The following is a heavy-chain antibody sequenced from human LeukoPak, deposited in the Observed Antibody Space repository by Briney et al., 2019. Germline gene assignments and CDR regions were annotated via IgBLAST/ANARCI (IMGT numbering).Heavy chain of an antibody. J-gene: IGHJ4*02. Sequence: SETLSLTCTVSGGSISSYYWSWLRQPPGKGVEWIGYIYYSGSTNYNPSLKSRVTISVDTSKNQFSLKLSSVTAADTAVYYCARAGVATITVDYWGQGTLVTVSS. CDR1: GGSISSYY. D-gene: IGHD5-12*01. V-gene: IGHV4-59*01. CDR3: ARAGVATITVDY. CDR2: IYYSGST.